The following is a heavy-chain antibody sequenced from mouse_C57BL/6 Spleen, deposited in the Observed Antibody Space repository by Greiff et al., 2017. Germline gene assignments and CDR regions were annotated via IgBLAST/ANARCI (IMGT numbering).Heavy chain of an antibody. CDR2: IDPSDSYT. V-gene: IGHV1-50*01. Sequence: QVQLQQPGAELVKPGASVKLSCKASGYTFTSYWMQWVKQRPGQGLEWIGEIDPSDSYTNYNQKLKGKATLTVYTSSSTAYMPLSSLTSEDSAVYYCARSGYYYYGSSYWYFDVWGTGTTVTVSS. D-gene: IGHD1-1*01. J-gene: IGHJ1*03. CDR3: ARSGYYYYGSSYWYFDV. CDR1: GYTFTSYW.